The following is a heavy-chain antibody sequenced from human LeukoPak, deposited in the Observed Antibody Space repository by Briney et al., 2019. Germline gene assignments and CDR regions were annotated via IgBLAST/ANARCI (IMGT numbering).Heavy chain of an antibody. V-gene: IGHV3-7*01. J-gene: IGHJ4*02. CDR1: GFTFSSYW. CDR2: IKQDGSEK. D-gene: IGHD5-18*01. CDR3: ARDLWGPRGYSFGYHFDY. Sequence: GGSLRLSCAASGFTFSSYWMSWVRQAPGKGLEWVANIKQDGSEKYYVDSVKGRSTISRDNAKNSLSLQMKSLTADDTAVYYCARDLWGPRGYSFGYHFDYWGQGTLVTVSS.